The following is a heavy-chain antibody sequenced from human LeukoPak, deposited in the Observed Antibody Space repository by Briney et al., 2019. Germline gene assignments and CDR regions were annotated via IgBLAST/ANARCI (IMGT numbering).Heavy chain of an antibody. Sequence: GGSLRLSCAASGFTFSDYYMSWIRQAPGKGLEWVSAISGSGGSTYYADSVKGRFTISRDNSKNTLYLQMNSLRAEDTAVYYCAKDSGYDSSGYYTNWFDPWGQGTLVTVSS. CDR2: ISGSGGST. J-gene: IGHJ5*02. D-gene: IGHD3-22*01. CDR3: AKDSGYDSSGYYTNWFDP. V-gene: IGHV3-23*01. CDR1: GFTFSDYY.